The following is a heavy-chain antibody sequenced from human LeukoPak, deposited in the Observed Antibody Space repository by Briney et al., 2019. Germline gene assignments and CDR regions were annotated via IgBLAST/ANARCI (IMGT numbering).Heavy chain of an antibody. D-gene: IGHD2-15*01. CDR1: GYTFTSYG. CDR3: ARDLEVVAATYLGYYYGMDV. V-gene: IGHV1-18*01. J-gene: IGHJ6*02. CDR2: ISAYNGNT. Sequence: RASVKVSCKASGYTFTSYGISWVRQAPGQGLEWMGWISAYNGNTNYAQKLQGRVTMTTDTSTSTAYMELSSLRSEDTAVYYCARDLEVVAATYLGYYYGMDVWGQGTTVTVSS.